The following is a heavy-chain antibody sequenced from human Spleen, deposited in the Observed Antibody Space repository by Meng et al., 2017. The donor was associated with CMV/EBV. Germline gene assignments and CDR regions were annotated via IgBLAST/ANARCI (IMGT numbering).Heavy chain of an antibody. CDR1: GYTFTGYY. V-gene: IGHV1-2*02. J-gene: IGHJ4*02. Sequence: ASVKVSCKASGYTFTGYYMHWVRQAPGQGLEWMGWINPNSGGTNYAQKFQGRVTMTRDTSISTAYMELSRLRSDDTAIYYCARARMATNPGRYYFDYWGQGTLVTVSS. D-gene: IGHD5-24*01. CDR3: ARARMATNPGRYYFDY. CDR2: INPNSGGT.